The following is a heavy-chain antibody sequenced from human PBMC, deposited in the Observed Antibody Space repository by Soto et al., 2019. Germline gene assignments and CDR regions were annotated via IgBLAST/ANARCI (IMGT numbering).Heavy chain of an antibody. D-gene: IGHD1-26*01. J-gene: IGHJ4*02. CDR2: ISSSGSTI. V-gene: IGHV3-11*01. CDR3: ERDDYSGRYSDY. CDR1: GFTFSDYY. Sequence: GGSLRLSCAAYGFTFSDYYMSWIRQAPGKGLEWVSYISSSGSTIYYADSVKGRFTISKDNAKNSLYLQMNSLRAEDTAVYYCERDDYSGRYSDYWGQGTLVTVSS.